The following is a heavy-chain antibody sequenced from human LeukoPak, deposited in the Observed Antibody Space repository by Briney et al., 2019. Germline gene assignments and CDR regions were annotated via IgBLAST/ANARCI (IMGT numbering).Heavy chain of an antibody. Sequence: ASVKVSCKASGYTFTSYDSNWVRQATGQRPEWMGWMSPNSGDTGYAQKFQDRVTMTRNTSISTAYMELSSLRSDDTAVYYCARGPPNWGYDYWGPGTLVTVSS. CDR2: MSPNSGDT. V-gene: IGHV1-8*01. D-gene: IGHD7-27*01. J-gene: IGHJ4*02. CDR1: GYTFTSYD. CDR3: ARGPPNWGYDY.